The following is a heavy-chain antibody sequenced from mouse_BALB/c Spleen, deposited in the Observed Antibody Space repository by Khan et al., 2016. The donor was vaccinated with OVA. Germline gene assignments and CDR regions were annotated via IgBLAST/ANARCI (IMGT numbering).Heavy chain of an antibody. CDR1: GYTFTSYY. J-gene: IGHJ3*01. Sequence: LVESGAELVKPGASVRLSCKASGYTFTSYYLYWVKQRPGQGLEWIGDINPSSGGTNFNEKFKSKATLTVDKSSSTAYIQLNSLTSEDSAVYYCTISGYGSFAYWGQGTLVTVSA. D-gene: IGHD2-2*01. CDR3: TISGYGSFAY. V-gene: IGHV1S81*02. CDR2: INPSSGGT.